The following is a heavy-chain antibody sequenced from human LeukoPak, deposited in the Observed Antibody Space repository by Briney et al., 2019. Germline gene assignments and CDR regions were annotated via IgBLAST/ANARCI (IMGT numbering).Heavy chain of an antibody. D-gene: IGHD3-22*01. CDR2: IYSGGST. J-gene: IGHJ3*02. V-gene: IGHV3-66*01. Sequence: GGSLRLSCEASGFSFTNTWMSWVRQAPGKGLEWVSVIYSGGSTYYADSVKGRFTISRDNSKNTLYLQMNSLRAEDTAVYYCARVMIVVPHDAFDIWGQGTMVTVSS. CDR1: GFSFTNTW. CDR3: ARVMIVVPHDAFDI.